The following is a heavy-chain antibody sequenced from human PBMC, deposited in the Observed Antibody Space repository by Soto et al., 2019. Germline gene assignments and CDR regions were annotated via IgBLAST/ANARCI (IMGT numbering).Heavy chain of an antibody. Sequence: QVQLVESGGGVVQPGRSLRLSCAASGFTFSSYAMHWVRQAPGKGLEWVAVIWYDGSNKYYADSVKGRFTISRDNSKNTLYLQMNSLRAEDTAVYYCARAFWSGYYLASMDVWGQGTTVTVSS. CDR3: ARAFWSGYYLASMDV. CDR2: IWYDGSNK. CDR1: GFTFSSYA. J-gene: IGHJ6*02. D-gene: IGHD3-3*01. V-gene: IGHV3-33*08.